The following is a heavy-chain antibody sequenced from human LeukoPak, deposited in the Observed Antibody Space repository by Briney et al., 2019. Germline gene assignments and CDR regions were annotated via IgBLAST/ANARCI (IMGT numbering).Heavy chain of an antibody. J-gene: IGHJ4*02. CDR3: ASNDSSGYYYDSY. V-gene: IGHV3-11*01. D-gene: IGHD3-22*01. Sequence: SVKGRFTISRDNAKNSLYLQMNSLRAEDTAVYYCASNDSSGYYYDSYWGQGTLVTVSS.